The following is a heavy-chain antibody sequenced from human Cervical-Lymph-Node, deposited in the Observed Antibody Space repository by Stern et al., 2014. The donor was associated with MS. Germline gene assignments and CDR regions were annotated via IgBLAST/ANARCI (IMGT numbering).Heavy chain of an antibody. CDR3: ARGGPPYSSIWNYFDY. CDR1: GGSINSGGHY. V-gene: IGHV4-31*03. CDR2: IYYRWST. D-gene: IGHD6-13*01. J-gene: IGHJ4*02. Sequence: QLQLQESGPGLVKPSQTLSLTCTVSGGSINSGGHYWSWIRQHPGKGLEWIGYIYYRWSTFYNPSLKSRLTISLDTSKNQFSLYLNSVTAADTAMYYCARGGPPYSSIWNYFDYWGQGALVAVSS.